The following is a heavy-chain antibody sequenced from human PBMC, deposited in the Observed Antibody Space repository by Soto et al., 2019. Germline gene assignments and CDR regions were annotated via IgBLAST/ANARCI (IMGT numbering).Heavy chain of an antibody. J-gene: IGHJ6*02. CDR3: ARGRGYVYGSNFYGLDV. CDR1: RGSFSGFY. D-gene: IGHD6-25*01. V-gene: IGHV4-34*01. Sequence: SESLSLTCGVYRGSFSGFYWSWVRQTPGGGLEWIGEINHSGTTNYNPSFQNRVTISVDKSTNNFSLKMTSVTAADAAVYYCARGRGYVYGSNFYGLDVWGQGTTVT. CDR2: INHSGTT.